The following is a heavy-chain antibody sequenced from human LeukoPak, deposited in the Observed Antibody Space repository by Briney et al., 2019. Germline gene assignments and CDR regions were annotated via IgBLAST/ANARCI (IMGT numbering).Heavy chain of an antibody. CDR1: GYTFTGYY. CDR3: AIRNSYGPGGDC. Sequence: ASVKVSCKASGYTFTGYYMHWVRQAPGQGLEWMGRINPNSGGTNYAQKFQGRVTMTRDTSISTAYMELSRLRSEDTAVYYCAIRNSYGPGGDCWGQGTLVTVSS. J-gene: IGHJ4*02. D-gene: IGHD5-18*01. CDR2: INPNSGGT. V-gene: IGHV1-2*06.